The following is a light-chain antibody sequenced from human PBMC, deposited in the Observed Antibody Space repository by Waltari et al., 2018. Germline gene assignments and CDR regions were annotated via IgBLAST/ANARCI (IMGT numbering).Light chain of an antibody. J-gene: IGLJ2*01. CDR1: SSNIGTHY. CDR2: KDD. Sequence: HSVLTQPPSASGTPEQRVTISCSGSSSNIGTHYVDWYQQLPGTAPKLLMYKDDQGPSGVPARFSGSKSGTSASLAISGLRSEDEADYYCATWDDGLSGVFGGGTKLTVL. V-gene: IGLV1-47*01. CDR3: ATWDDGLSGV.